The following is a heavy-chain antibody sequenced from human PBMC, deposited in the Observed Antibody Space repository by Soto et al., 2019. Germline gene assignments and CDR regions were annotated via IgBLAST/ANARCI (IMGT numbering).Heavy chain of an antibody. CDR2: IHYSGST. V-gene: IGHV4-39*01. CDR3: ARQNVLRFLEWLLNFDY. Sequence: PSETLSLTCTVSGGSISSSSYYWGWIRQPPGKGLEWIGSIHYSGSTYYNPSLKSRVTISVDTSKNQFSLKLSSVTAADTAVYYCARQNVLRFLEWLLNFDYWGQGTLVTVSS. CDR1: GGSISSSSYY. J-gene: IGHJ4*02. D-gene: IGHD3-3*01.